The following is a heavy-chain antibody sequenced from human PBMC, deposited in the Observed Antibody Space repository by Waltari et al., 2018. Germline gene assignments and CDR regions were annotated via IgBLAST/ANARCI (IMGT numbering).Heavy chain of an antibody. CDR2: INHSGST. CDR1: GGSFSGYY. D-gene: IGHD6-13*01. CDR3: ARGRRSSSWASGYYYMDV. Sequence: QVQLQQWGAGLLKPSETLSLTCAVYGGSFSGYYWSWIRQPPGKGLEWIGEINHSGSTTCNPSLKSRVTISVDTSKNQFSLKLSSVTAADTAVYYCARGRRSSSWASGYYYMDVWGKGTTVTVSS. J-gene: IGHJ6*03. V-gene: IGHV4-34*01.